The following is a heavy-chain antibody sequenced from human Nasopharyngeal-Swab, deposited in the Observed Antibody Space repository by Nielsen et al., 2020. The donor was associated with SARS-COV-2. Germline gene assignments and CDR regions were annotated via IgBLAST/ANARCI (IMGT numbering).Heavy chain of an antibody. CDR3: AAAHSGYDGENWFDP. Sequence: ASVKVSCKVSGYTLTELSMHWVRQAPGKGLEWVGGFDPEDGETIYAQKFQERVTITRDMSTSTAYMELSSLRSEDTAVYYCAAAHSGYDGENWFDPWGQGTLVTVSS. CDR2: FDPEDGET. CDR1: GYTLTELS. J-gene: IGHJ5*02. V-gene: IGHV1-24*01. D-gene: IGHD5-12*01.